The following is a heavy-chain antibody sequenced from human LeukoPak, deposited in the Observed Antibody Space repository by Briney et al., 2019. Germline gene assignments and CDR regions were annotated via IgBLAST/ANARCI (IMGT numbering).Heavy chain of an antibody. CDR1: GYTFTSCD. J-gene: IGHJ4*02. CDR2: MNPNSGNT. D-gene: IGHD6-19*01. V-gene: IGHV1-8*01. CDR3: TRGSSGRRDN. Sequence: GASVKVSCKASGYTFTSCDINWVRQATGQGLEWMGWMNPNSGNTGYGQSFQGRITMNRDISMGTAYMELSNLTSEDTAIYYCTRGSSGRRDNWGQGTLVTVSA.